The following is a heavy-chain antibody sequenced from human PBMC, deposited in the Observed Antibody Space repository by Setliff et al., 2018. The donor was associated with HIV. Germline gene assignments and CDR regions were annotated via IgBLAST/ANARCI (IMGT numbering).Heavy chain of an antibody. CDR1: GGSFNGYY. CDR2: INHSGST. V-gene: IGHV4-34*01. Sequence: SETLSLTCAVYGGSFNGYYWSWIRQPPGKGLEWIGEINHSGSTNYNPSLKSRVTMSVDKSKNQFSLRLSSVTAADTAVYYCAGARRAGSGPKYFQHWGQGTLVTSPQ. J-gene: IGHJ1*01. CDR3: AGARRAGSGPKYFQH. D-gene: IGHD2-15*01.